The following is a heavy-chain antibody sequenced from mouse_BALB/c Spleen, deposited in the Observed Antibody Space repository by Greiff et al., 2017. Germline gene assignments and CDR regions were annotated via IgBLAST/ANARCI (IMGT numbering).Heavy chain of an antibody. Sequence: EVHLVESGGGLVQPGGSRKLSCAASGFTFSSFGMHWVRQAPEKGLEWVAYISSGSSTIYYADTVKGRFTISRDNPKNTLFLQMTSLRSEDTAMYYCAREGYGSSLYYYAMDYWGQGTSVTVSS. CDR2: ISSGSSTI. CDR3: AREGYGSSLYYYAMDY. V-gene: IGHV5-17*02. CDR1: GFTFSSFG. J-gene: IGHJ4*01. D-gene: IGHD1-1*01.